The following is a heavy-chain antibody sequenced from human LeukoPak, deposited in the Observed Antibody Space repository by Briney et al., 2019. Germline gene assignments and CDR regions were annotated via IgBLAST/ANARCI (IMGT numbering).Heavy chain of an antibody. V-gene: IGHV4-4*07. CDR1: GVSMRTYY. Sequence: SETLSLTCAVSGVSMRTYYWSWIRQPAGKGLEWIGRIYTSGSTNYNPSLKSRVTMSVDTSKNQFSLKLSSVTAADTAVYYCARGQEQQRSFDYWGQGTLVTVSS. J-gene: IGHJ4*02. CDR3: ARGQEQQRSFDY. D-gene: IGHD6-13*01. CDR2: IYTSGST.